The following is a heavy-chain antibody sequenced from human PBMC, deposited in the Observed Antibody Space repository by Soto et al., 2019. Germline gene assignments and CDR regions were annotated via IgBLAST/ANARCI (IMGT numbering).Heavy chain of an antibody. V-gene: IGHV4-59*01. CDR1: GGSISSYY. D-gene: IGHD6-13*01. CDR2: IYYSGST. CDR3: ARDNRASRRGYGMDV. Sequence: PSETLSLTCTVSGGSISSYYWSWIRQPPGKGLEWIGYIYYSGSTNYTPSLKSRVTISVDTSKNQFSLKLSSVTAADTAVYYCARDNRASRRGYGMDVWGQGTTVTVSS. J-gene: IGHJ6*02.